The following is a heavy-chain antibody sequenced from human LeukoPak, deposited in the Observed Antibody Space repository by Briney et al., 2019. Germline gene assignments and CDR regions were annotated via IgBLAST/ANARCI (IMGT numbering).Heavy chain of an antibody. CDR2: ISYDGSNK. CDR1: GFTFSSYA. Sequence: GGSLRLSCAASGFTFSSYAMHWVRQAPGKGLEWVAVISYDGSNKYYADSVKGRFTISRDNSKNTLYLQMNSLRAEDTAVYYCARSYGDLYEGSYYWGQGTLVTVSS. D-gene: IGHD4-17*01. J-gene: IGHJ4*02. CDR3: ARSYGDLYEGSYY. V-gene: IGHV3-30-3*01.